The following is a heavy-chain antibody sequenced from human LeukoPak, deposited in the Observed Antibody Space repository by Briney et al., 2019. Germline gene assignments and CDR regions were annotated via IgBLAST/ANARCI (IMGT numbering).Heavy chain of an antibody. CDR2: IDTSGSITTSGSTNYNSGST. D-gene: IGHD6-13*01. CDR1: GGSIRSYY. Sequence: SETLSLTCTVSGGSIRSYYWSWIRQPAGKGLEWIGRIDTSGSITTSGSTNYNSGSTNYNPFLKSRVTMSGDTSKNQFSLKLTSVTAADTAVYYCARVSSSWYQDWYFDLWGRGTLVTVSS. J-gene: IGHJ2*01. V-gene: IGHV4-4*07. CDR3: ARVSSSWYQDWYFDL.